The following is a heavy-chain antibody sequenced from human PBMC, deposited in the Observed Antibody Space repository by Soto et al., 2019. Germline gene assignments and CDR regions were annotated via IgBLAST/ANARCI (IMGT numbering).Heavy chain of an antibody. CDR2: IYYSGST. CDR3: ARASGYSYGLTGVNYYYGMDV. Sequence: SETLSLTCTVSGGSISSGGYYWSWIRQHPGKGLEWIGYIYYSGSTYYNPSLKSRVTISVDTSKNQFSLKLSSVTAADTAVYYCARASGYSYGLTGVNYYYGMDVWGQGTTVTVSS. J-gene: IGHJ6*02. CDR1: GGSISSGGYY. D-gene: IGHD5-18*01. V-gene: IGHV4-31*03.